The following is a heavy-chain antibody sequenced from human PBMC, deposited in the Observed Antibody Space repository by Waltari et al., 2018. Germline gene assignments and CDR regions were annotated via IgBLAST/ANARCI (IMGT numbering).Heavy chain of an antibody. Sequence: ELQLVESGGGLVQPGGSLRLSCAASGFIFSHYGMSWVRQAPGKGLEWVANINQDGSETYYVDSVKGRFTLSRDNAKNSLFLQMNSLRAEDTAVYFCARETSPDYWGQGTLVAVSS. CDR3: ARETSPDY. V-gene: IGHV3-7*01. CDR2: INQDGSET. CDR1: GFIFSHYG. J-gene: IGHJ4*02.